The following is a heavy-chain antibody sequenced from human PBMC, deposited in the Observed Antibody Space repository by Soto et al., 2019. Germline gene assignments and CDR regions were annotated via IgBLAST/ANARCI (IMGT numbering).Heavy chain of an antibody. Sequence: QVQLQQWGAGLLKPSGTLSLTCAVYGGSLSGSSWSWIRQPPGKGLEWIGEINHSGSTNYTPSLKSRVTISVDTSKNQFSLKLSSVTAADTAVYYCARVTFFGVSGVDYWGQGTLVTVSS. CDR3: ARVTFFGVSGVDY. V-gene: IGHV4-34*01. CDR2: INHSGST. J-gene: IGHJ4*02. D-gene: IGHD3-10*01. CDR1: GGSLSGSS.